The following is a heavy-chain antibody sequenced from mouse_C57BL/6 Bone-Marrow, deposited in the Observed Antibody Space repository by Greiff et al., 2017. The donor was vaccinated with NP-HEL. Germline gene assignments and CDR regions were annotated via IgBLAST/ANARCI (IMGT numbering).Heavy chain of an antibody. Sequence: QVQLKESGAELVRPGASVKLSCKASGYTFTDYYINWVKQRPGQGLEWIARIYPGSGNTYYNEKFKGKATLTAEKSSSTAYMQLSSLTSEDSAVYFCARGGLLREYYFDYWGQGTTLTVSS. CDR2: IYPGSGNT. D-gene: IGHD1-1*01. J-gene: IGHJ2*01. CDR3: ARGGLLREYYFDY. CDR1: GYTFTDYY. V-gene: IGHV1-76*01.